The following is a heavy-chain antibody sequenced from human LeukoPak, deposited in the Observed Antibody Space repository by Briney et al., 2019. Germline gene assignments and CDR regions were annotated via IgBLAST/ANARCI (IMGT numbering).Heavy chain of an antibody. D-gene: IGHD6-19*01. CDR2: ISNSGGST. Sequence: PGGSLRLSCAASGFTFSSYAMSWVRQAPGKGLEWVSSISNSGGSTYYADSVKGRFTISRDNSKNTLYLQMNSLRAEDTAVYYCAKDLRQWLGLFQHWGQGTLVTVSS. V-gene: IGHV3-23*01. CDR3: AKDLRQWLGLFQH. CDR1: GFTFSSYA. J-gene: IGHJ1*01.